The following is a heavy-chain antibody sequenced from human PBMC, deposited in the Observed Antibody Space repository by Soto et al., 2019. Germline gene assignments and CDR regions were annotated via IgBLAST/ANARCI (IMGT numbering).Heavy chain of an antibody. J-gene: IGHJ3*02. Sequence: GASVKVSCKASGGTFSSYAISWVRQAPGQGFEWMGGIIPIFGTANYAQKFQGRVTITADESTSTAYMELSSLRSEDTAVYYCARAYCGGDCYPDSAFDIWGQGTMVTVSS. CDR2: IIPIFGTA. CDR1: GGTFSSYA. CDR3: ARAYCGGDCYPDSAFDI. D-gene: IGHD2-21*02. V-gene: IGHV1-69*13.